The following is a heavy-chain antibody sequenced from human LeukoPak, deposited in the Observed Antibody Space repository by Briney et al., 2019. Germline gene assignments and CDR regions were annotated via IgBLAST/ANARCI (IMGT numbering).Heavy chain of an antibody. J-gene: IGHJ6*03. D-gene: IGHD6-25*01. CDR2: IYYSGST. V-gene: IGHV4-39*07. CDR1: YGSITSYY. CDR3: AREAASPDSYYYYYYMDV. Sequence: SETLSLTCSVSYGSITSYYWGWIRQPPGKGLEWIGSIYYSGSTYYNPSLKSRVTISVDTSKNQFSLKLSSVTAADTAVYYCAREAASPDSYYYYYYMDVWGKGTTVTVSS.